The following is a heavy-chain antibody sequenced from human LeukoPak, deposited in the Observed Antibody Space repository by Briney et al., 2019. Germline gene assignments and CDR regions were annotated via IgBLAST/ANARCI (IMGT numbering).Heavy chain of an antibody. CDR3: ARYDFWSGYPTASNDAFDI. D-gene: IGHD3-3*01. J-gene: IGHJ3*02. Sequence: PSETLSLTCTVSGGSISSYYWGWIRQPAGKGLEWIGRIYTSGSTNYNPSLKSRVTMSVDTSKNQFSLKLSSVTAADTAVYYCARYDFWSGYPTASNDAFDIWGQGTMVTVSS. CDR1: GGSISSYY. V-gene: IGHV4-4*07. CDR2: IYTSGST.